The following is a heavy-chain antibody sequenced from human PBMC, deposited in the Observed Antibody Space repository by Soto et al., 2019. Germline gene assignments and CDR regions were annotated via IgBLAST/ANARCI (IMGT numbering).Heavy chain of an antibody. CDR3: ARDRFWSGPRGNWFDP. CDR2: ISSSSSTI. D-gene: IGHD3-3*01. J-gene: IGHJ5*02. V-gene: IGHV3-48*02. Sequence: GGALRLSSAASGFTFSSYSMNWVRQAPGKGLEWVSYISSSSSTIYYADSVKGRFTISRDNAKNSLYLQMNSLRDEDTAVYYCARDRFWSGPRGNWFDPWGQGTLVTVSS. CDR1: GFTFSSYS.